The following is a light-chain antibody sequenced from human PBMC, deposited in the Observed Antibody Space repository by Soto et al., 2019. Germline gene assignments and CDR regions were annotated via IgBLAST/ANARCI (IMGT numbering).Light chain of an antibody. CDR3: SSDTRSNTLA. J-gene: IGLJ2*01. CDR1: SSNVGAYNY. Sequence: QSALTQPASVSASPGQSITISCSGTSSNVGAYNYVSWYQQHPGKAPKLMFFDVNNRPSGVSNLFSGTTSGNTASLTSSRLQAEDEADYYCSSDTRSNTLAFGGGTKVTVL. V-gene: IGLV2-14*03. CDR2: DVN.